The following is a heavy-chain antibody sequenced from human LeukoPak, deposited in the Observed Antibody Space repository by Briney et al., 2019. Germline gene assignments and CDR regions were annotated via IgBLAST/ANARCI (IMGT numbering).Heavy chain of an antibody. CDR3: ARGFLKFYFDPTRFDS. V-gene: IGHV1-8*01. CDR1: GYTFTSYD. Sequence: ASVKVSCKASGYTFTSYDLNWVRQAPGQGLEWMGLMNPDSGRTGYAQKFQGRVTMTRDTSVTTAYMELSSLRSEDTAVYYCARGFLKFYFDPTRFDSWGPGTLVTVCS. D-gene: IGHD3-22*01. J-gene: IGHJ4*02. CDR2: MNPDSGRT.